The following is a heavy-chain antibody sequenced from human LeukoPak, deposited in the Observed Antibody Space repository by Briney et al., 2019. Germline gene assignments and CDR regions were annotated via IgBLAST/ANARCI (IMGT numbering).Heavy chain of an antibody. D-gene: IGHD2-21*02. CDR3: AREDYCGGDCSAFDI. V-gene: IGHV4-39*07. CDR2: IYYSGST. J-gene: IGHJ3*02. Sequence: SETLSLTCTVSGGSISSSSYYWGWIRQPPGKGLEWIGSIYYSGSTYYNPSLKSRVTISVDTSKNQFSLKLSSVTAADTAVYYCAREDYCGGDCSAFDIWGQGAMVTVSS. CDR1: GGSISSSSYY.